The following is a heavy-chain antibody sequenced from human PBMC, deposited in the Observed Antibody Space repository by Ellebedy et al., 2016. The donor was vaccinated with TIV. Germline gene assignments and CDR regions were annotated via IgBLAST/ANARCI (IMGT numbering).Heavy chain of an antibody. J-gene: IGHJ3*02. V-gene: IGHV3-23*01. Sequence: PGGSVRLSCATSGFTFDNFAMRWFRQAPGKGLEWVSAITGSGDRTFYADSVKGRFTVSRDTSKNTLYLQMNSLRAEDTAIYYCAKDGVEMATIRKAFDIWGQGTMVTVSS. D-gene: IGHD5-24*01. CDR3: AKDGVEMATIRKAFDI. CDR1: GFTFDNFA. CDR2: ITGSGDRT.